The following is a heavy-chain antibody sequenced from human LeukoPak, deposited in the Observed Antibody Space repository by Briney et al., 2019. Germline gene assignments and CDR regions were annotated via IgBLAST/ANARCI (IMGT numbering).Heavy chain of an antibody. CDR1: GFTFDDYA. J-gene: IGHJ4*02. D-gene: IGHD6-19*01. Sequence: GGSLRLSCAASGFTFDDYAMHWVRQAPGKGLEWVSGISWNSGSIGYADSVKGRFTISRDNAKNSLYLQMNSLRAEDTALYYCAKATYSGGWYYFDYWGQGTLVTVSS. CDR3: AKATYSGGWYYFDY. CDR2: ISWNSGSI. V-gene: IGHV3-9*01.